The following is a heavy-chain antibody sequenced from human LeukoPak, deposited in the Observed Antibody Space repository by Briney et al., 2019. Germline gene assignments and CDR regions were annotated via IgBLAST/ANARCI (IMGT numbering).Heavy chain of an antibody. J-gene: IGHJ4*02. Sequence: ASVKVSCKASGYTFTSYGTSWVRQAPGQGLEWMGWISAYNGNTNYAQKLQGRVTMTTDTSTSTAYMELRSLRSDDTAVYYRAREYCSGGSCYSGYWGQGTLVTVSS. D-gene: IGHD2-15*01. CDR2: ISAYNGNT. CDR1: GYTFTSYG. V-gene: IGHV1-18*01. CDR3: AREYCSGGSCYSGY.